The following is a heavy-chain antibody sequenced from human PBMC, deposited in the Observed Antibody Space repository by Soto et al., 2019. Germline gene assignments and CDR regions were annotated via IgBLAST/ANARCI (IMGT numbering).Heavy chain of an antibody. V-gene: IGHV3-21*01. D-gene: IGHD5-12*01. CDR2: ISSSSSYI. J-gene: IGHJ6*03. CDR1: GFTFSSYS. CDR3: ARSRGTLEYSGYDRSGYYYYYMDV. Sequence: GGSLRLSCAASGFTFSSYSMNWVRQAPGKGLEWVSSISSSSSYIYYADSVKGRFTISRDNAKNSLYLQMNSLGAEDTAVYYCARSRGTLEYSGYDRSGYYYYYMDVWGKGTTVTVSS.